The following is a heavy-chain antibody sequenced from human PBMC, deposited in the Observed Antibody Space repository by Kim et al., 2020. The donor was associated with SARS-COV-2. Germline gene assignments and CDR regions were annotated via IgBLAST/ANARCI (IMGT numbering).Heavy chain of an antibody. J-gene: IGHJ6*01. CDR1: GYTFTSYA. V-gene: IGHV7-4-1*02. CDR3: ARDSNFAVLLVQGVMWGRQDNDYGMDL. Sequence: ASVKVSCKASGYTFTSYAMNWVRQAPGQGLEWMGWINTNPGNPTYAQGFTGRFVFSLDTSVSTAYLQISSLKAEDTAVYYWARDSNFAVLLVQGVMWGRQDNDYGMDLWGQGTRVTVSS. CDR2: INTNPGNP. D-gene: IGHD3-10*01.